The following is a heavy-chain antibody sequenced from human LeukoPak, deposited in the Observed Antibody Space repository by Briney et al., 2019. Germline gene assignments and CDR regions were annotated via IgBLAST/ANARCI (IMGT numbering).Heavy chain of an antibody. D-gene: IGHD2-15*01. V-gene: IGHV3-73*01. J-gene: IGHJ4*02. CDR2: IRTKTHKYAT. CDR3: TNTVVVVASTGFDY. Sequence: GGSLRLSCAGSGFTFSGSAMHWVRLTSGKGLEWLGYIRTKTHKYATLYTASVKGRFTISRDDSKNTAYLQMNSLETEDTAVYYCTNTVVVVASTGFDYWGQGTLVTVSS. CDR1: GFTFSGSA.